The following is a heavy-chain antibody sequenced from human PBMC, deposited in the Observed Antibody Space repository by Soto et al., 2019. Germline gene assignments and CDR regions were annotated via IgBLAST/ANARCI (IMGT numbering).Heavy chain of an antibody. V-gene: IGHV1-69*13. J-gene: IGHJ4*02. Sequence: SVKVSCKASGGTFYTYTFSWVRQAPGQGLEWMGSITPIYPTTNYAEKFQGRLTVTVDGSTNTAYMELNSLTSEDTAVYYCARIPRYSFPTSDDLDSWGQGTLVTVSS. D-gene: IGHD5-18*01. CDR1: GGTFYTYT. CDR2: ITPIYPTT. CDR3: ARIPRYSFPTSDDLDS.